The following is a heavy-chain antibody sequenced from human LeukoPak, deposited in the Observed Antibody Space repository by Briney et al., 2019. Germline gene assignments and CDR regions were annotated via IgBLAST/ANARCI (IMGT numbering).Heavy chain of an antibody. Sequence: GRSLRLSCAASEFTFSSYGMHRVRQAPGKGLEWVAVIWYDGSDKYYADSVKGRFTISRDNSKNTLYLQMNSLRAEDTAVYYCAKDPIPSIAARPNYFDYWGQGTLVTVSS. D-gene: IGHD6-6*01. CDR3: AKDPIPSIAARPNYFDY. CDR1: EFTFSSYG. J-gene: IGHJ4*02. CDR2: IWYDGSDK. V-gene: IGHV3-33*06.